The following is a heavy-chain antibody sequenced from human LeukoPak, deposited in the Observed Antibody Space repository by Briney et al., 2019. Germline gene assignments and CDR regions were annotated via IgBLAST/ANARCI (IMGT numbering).Heavy chain of an antibody. D-gene: IGHD4-23*01. V-gene: IGHV1-69*04. CDR1: GGTFSSYT. Sequence: SVKVSCKASGGTFSSYTISRVRQAPGQGLEWMGRIIPILGIANYAQKFQGRDTITADKSTSAAYMELSSLRSEDTAVYYCARERGSPDYGGNHYYYYYMDVWGKGTTVTVSS. J-gene: IGHJ6*03. CDR2: IIPILGIA. CDR3: ARERGSPDYGGNHYYYYYMDV.